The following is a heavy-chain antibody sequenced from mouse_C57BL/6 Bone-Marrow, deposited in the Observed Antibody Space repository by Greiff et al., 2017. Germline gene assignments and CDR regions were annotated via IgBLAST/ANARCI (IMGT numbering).Heavy chain of an antibody. CDR2: IDPSDSYT. D-gene: IGHD1-1*01. V-gene: IGHV1-50*01. CDR3: ARNGLYYGSSYPYFDY. Sequence: QVQLQQPGAELVKPGASVKLSCKASGYTFTSYWMQWVKQRPGQGLEWIGEIDPSDSYTNYNQTFKGKDTLTVDTSSSTAYMQLSSLTSEDSAVYYCARNGLYYGSSYPYFDYWGQGTTLTVSS. J-gene: IGHJ2*01. CDR1: GYTFTSYW.